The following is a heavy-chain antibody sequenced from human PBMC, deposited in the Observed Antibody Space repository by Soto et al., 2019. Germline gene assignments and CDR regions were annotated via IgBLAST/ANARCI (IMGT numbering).Heavy chain of an antibody. Sequence: SGPTLVNPTQALTLNCTFSGFSLSTSGVGGGGIRQPPGKALEWLALIYWDDDKRYSPSLKSRLTITKDTSKNQVVLTMTNMDPVDTVTYYCAHISRDFYDILPGYYDYFDYWGQGTLVTVSS. CDR2: IYWDDDK. V-gene: IGHV2-5*02. J-gene: IGHJ4*02. D-gene: IGHD3-9*01. CDR3: AHISRDFYDILPGYYDYFDY. CDR1: GFSLSTSGVG.